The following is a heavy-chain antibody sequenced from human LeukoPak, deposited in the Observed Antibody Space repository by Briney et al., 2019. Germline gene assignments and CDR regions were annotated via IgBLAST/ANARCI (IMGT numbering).Heavy chain of an antibody. CDR1: GFTLSSYW. J-gene: IGHJ1*01. D-gene: IGHD3-22*01. Sequence: GGSLRLSCAASGFTLSSYWTHWVRQAPGKGLVWVSRIKSDGRTNYADSVKGRFTISRDNAKNTVSLQMNSLRAEDTGVYYCARAPSEIGGYYPEYFRHWGQGTLVIVSS. CDR2: IKSDGRT. CDR3: ARAPSEIGGYYPEYFRH. V-gene: IGHV3-74*01.